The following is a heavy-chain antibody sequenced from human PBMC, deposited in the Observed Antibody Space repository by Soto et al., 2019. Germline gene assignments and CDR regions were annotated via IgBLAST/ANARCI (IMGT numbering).Heavy chain of an antibody. CDR2: ISRGTPST. CDR1: GFTFSTYS. J-gene: IGHJ6*02. Sequence: PGGSLRLSCAASGFTFSTYSMNWVRQAPGKGLEWVSYISRGTPSTNYADSVKGRVTITSDTSATTAYMELSSLRFEDTAVYYCVRDHPPRITIFGVLIAMDVWGQGTTVTVSS. V-gene: IGHV3-48*01. CDR3: VRDHPPRITIFGVLIAMDV. D-gene: IGHD3-3*01.